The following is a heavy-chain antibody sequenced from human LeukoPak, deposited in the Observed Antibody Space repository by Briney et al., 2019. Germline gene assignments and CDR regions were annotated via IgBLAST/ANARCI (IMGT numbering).Heavy chain of an antibody. D-gene: IGHD6-19*01. CDR2: IYYSGST. V-gene: IGHV4-39*01. J-gene: IGHJ4*02. CDR3: AITAIPVADFDY. Sequence: SETLSLTCTVSGGSISSSSYYWGWIRQPPGKGLEWIGSIYYSGSTYYNPSLKSRVTISVDTSKNQFSLKLSSVTAADTAVYYCAITAIPVADFDYWGQGTLVTVSS. CDR1: GGSISSSSYY.